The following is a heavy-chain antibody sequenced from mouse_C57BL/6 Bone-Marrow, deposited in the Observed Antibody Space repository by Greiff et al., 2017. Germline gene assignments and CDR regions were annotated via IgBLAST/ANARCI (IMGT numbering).Heavy chain of an antibody. CDR2: IRNKANNHAT. CDR1: GFTFSDAW. CDR3: TAYYSNYVRAMDY. D-gene: IGHD2-5*01. J-gene: IGHJ4*01. Sequence: EVTVEESGGGLVQPGGSMKLSCAASGFTFSDAWMDWVRQSPEKGLEWVAEIRNKANNHATYYAESVKGRFTISRDDSKSSVYLQMNSLRAEDTGIYYCTAYYSNYVRAMDYWGQGPSVTVSS. V-gene: IGHV6-6*01.